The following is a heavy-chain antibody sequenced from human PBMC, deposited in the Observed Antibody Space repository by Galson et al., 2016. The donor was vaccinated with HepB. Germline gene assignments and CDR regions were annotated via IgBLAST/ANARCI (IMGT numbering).Heavy chain of an antibody. CDR1: GFSFTSSGVG. CDR2: IYWDGDE. V-gene: IGHV2-5*02. Sequence: PALVKPTQTLTLTCTFSGFSFTSSGVGVGWMRQPPGKTLEWLAHIYWDGDERYSPSLKSRLTITKDTSKNRVVLTMTNMDPVDTATYYCVHIVHSGSYYYFAYWGQGTLVTVSS. J-gene: IGHJ4*02. CDR3: VHIVHSGSYYYFAY. D-gene: IGHD1-26*01.